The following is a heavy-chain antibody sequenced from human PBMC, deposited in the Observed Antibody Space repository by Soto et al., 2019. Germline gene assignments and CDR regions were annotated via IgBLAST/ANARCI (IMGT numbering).Heavy chain of an antibody. Sequence: ASVKVSCKASGYTFTSYYMHWVRQAPGQGLEWMGIINPSGGSTSYAQKFQGRVTMTRDTSTSTVYMELSSLRSEDTAVYYCARERYCSGGSCYGRDYYYYGMDVWGQGTTVTV. V-gene: IGHV1-46*01. CDR1: GYTFTSYY. CDR3: ARERYCSGGSCYGRDYYYYGMDV. D-gene: IGHD2-15*01. CDR2: INPSGGST. J-gene: IGHJ6*02.